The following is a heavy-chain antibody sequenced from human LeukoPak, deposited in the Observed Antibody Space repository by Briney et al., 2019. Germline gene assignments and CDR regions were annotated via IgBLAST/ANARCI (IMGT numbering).Heavy chain of an antibody. CDR1: TGSISSYY. Sequence: SETLSRTCTVSTGSISSYYWIWIRQPPGKGLEWIGYIYYSGSTNYNPSLKSRVTISVDTSKNQFSLKLSSVTAADTAVYYCAWSSADYYYYGMDVWVQGTTVSVCS. CDR2: IYYSGST. J-gene: IGHJ6*02. V-gene: IGHV4-59*08. CDR3: AWSSADYYYYGMDV. D-gene: IGHD1-26*01.